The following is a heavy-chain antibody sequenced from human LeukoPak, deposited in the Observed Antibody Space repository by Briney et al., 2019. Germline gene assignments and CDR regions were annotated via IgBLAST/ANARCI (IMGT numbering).Heavy chain of an antibody. CDR1: GYTFTGYY. CDR2: INPNSGGT. Sequence: ASVKVSCKASGYTFTGYYMHWVRQAPGQGLEWMGWINPNSGGTNYAQKFQGRVTMTRDTSISTAYMELSRLRSDDTAVYYCARDLSAGNTEAATVEYYFDYWGQGTLVTVSS. V-gene: IGHV1-2*02. CDR3: ARDLSAGNTEAATVEYYFDY. J-gene: IGHJ4*02. D-gene: IGHD2-15*01.